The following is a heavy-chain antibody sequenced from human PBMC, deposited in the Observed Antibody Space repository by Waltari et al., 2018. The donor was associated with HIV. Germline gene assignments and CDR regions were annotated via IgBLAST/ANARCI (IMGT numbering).Heavy chain of an antibody. D-gene: IGHD6-19*01. CDR2: VNHVGRT. CDR1: GGSFSGYY. J-gene: IGHJ6*01. CDR3: ARDSAPGLAVDDDDGEFFYYGLDV. Sequence: QVHLEQWGTGLLRPSETLSLTCAVYGGSFSGYYWSWIRQSPGGGLEWIGAVNHVGRTNYSPSLSGRVTVSVDTSKNQFSLTMRSVTAADTAVYYCARDSAPGLAVDDDDGEFFYYGLDVWGQGTTVTVSS. V-gene: IGHV4-34*01.